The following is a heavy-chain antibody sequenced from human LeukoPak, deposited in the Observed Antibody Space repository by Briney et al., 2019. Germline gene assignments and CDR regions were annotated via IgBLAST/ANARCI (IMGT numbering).Heavy chain of an antibody. V-gene: IGHV1-2*02. D-gene: IGHD5-24*01. CDR3: ARDRPALRWEFDP. J-gene: IGHJ5*02. Sequence: ASVKVSCKASGYTFTGYYMHWVRQAPGQGLEWMGWINPNSGGTNYAQKFQGRVTVTRDTSISTAYMELSRLRSDDTAVYYCARDRPALRWEFDPWGQGTLVTVSS. CDR2: INPNSGGT. CDR1: GYTFTGYY.